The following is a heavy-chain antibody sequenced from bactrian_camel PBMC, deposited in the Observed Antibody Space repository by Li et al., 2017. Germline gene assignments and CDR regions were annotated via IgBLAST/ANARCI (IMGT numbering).Heavy chain of an antibody. Sequence: QLVESGGGSVQAGESLRLSCVVSGRDTSSKYSLGWFRQAPGKQREGVAAIDRDGTTVYKDSVKGRFTTSRDNAKSTLYLQMNNLSPEDSAMYFCAATSQPFRLLDRLPPRSEYQYWGQGTQVTVS. V-gene: IGHV3S53*01. CDR3: AATSQPFRLLDRLPPRSEYQY. CDR2: IDRDGTT. D-gene: IGHD1*01. CDR1: GRDTSSKYS. J-gene: IGHJ4*01.